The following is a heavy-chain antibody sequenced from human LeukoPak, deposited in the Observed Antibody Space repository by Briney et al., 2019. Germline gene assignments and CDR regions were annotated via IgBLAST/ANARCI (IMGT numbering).Heavy chain of an antibody. CDR1: CGSISSGDYY. Sequence: PSQTLSLTCTVSCGSISSGDYYWSWIRQPPGKGLEWIGYINYSRSTNYNPSLKSRVTMSVDTCKTQFSLKLTSVTAADTAVYYCAGSRDGYSDYWGQGTLVTVSS. CDR3: AGSRDGYSDY. V-gene: IGHV4-61*08. D-gene: IGHD5-24*01. J-gene: IGHJ4*02. CDR2: INYSRST.